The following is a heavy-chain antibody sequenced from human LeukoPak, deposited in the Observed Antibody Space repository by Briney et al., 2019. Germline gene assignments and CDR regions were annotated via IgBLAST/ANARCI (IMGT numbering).Heavy chain of an antibody. CDR3: AKASAMIVVVSKHFDY. CDR1: GFTFGSYA. Sequence: GGSLRLSCAASGFTFGSYAMNWVRQAPGKGLEWVSAISGSGGSTYYADSVKGRFTISRDNSKNTLYLQTNSLRAEDTAVYYCAKASAMIVVVSKHFDYWGQGTLVTVSS. J-gene: IGHJ4*02. D-gene: IGHD3-22*01. CDR2: ISGSGGST. V-gene: IGHV3-23*01.